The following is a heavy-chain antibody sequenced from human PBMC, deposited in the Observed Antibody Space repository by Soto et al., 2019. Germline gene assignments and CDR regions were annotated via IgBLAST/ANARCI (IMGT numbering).Heavy chain of an antibody. V-gene: IGHV3-33*01. CDR2: IWYDGSNK. CDR3: ARDGGYCSSTSYPNIYYYYYYMDV. CDR1: GFTFSSYG. D-gene: IGHD2-2*01. J-gene: IGHJ6*03. Sequence: GGSLRLSCATSGFTFSSYGMHWVRQAPGKGLEWVAVIWYDGSNKYYADSVKGRFTISRDNSKNTLYLQMNSLRAEDTAVYYCARDGGYCSSTSYPNIYYYYYYMDVWGKGTTVTVSS.